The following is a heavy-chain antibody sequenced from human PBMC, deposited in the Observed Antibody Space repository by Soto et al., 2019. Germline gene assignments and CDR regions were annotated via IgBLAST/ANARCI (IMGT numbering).Heavy chain of an antibody. CDR2: IFYSGST. V-gene: IGHV4-39*01. CDR3: ARHLTYCSAGSCYSDFPYYGMDV. J-gene: IGHJ6*02. Sequence: ETLSLTCTVSGVSNSRNSYYWGWIRQPPGKGMEGLGSIFYSGSTYYNPSLKSRVTISVDTSKNQFSLKLSSVTAADTAVYYCARHLTYCSAGSCYSDFPYYGMDVWGQGTTV. CDR1: GVSNSRNSYY. D-gene: IGHD2-15*01.